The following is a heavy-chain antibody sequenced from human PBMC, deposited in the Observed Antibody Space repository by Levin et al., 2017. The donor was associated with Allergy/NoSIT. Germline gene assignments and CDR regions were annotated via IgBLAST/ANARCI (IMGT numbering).Heavy chain of an antibody. J-gene: IGHJ5*02. Sequence: SETLSLTCTVSGGSIRNYYWSWVRQPPGKGLEWIGYIYDSGTTNTNPSLKNRVTISVDTSKNQFSLKLTSVTAADTAVYYCVREVFHCSGTRCYGWFDPWGQGTLVTVSS. CDR3: VREVFHCSGTRCYGWFDP. V-gene: IGHV4-59*01. CDR1: GGSIRNYY. D-gene: IGHD2-2*01. CDR2: IYDSGTT.